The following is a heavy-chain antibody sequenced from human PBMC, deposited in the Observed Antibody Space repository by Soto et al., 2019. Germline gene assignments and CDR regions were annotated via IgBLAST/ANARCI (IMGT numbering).Heavy chain of an antibody. V-gene: IGHV1-18*01. CDR2: ISAYNGNT. D-gene: IGHD3-10*01. J-gene: IGHJ6*03. CDR3: ARATYASWGFGEFIQRNRYYYYYYMDV. CDR1: GYTFTSYG. Sequence: ASVKVSCKASGYTFTSYGISWVRQAPGQGLEWMGWISAYNGNTNYAQKLQGRVTMTTDTSTSTAYMELRSLRSDDTAVYYCARATYASWGFGEFIQRNRYYYYYYMDVWGKGTTVTVSS.